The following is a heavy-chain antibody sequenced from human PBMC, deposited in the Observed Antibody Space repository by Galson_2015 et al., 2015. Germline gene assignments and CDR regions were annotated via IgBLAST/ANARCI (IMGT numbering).Heavy chain of an antibody. V-gene: IGHV5-51*01. CDR2: IYPSNSDT. J-gene: IGHJ4*02. D-gene: IGHD2-15*01. CDR1: GYSFTNYW. Sequence: QSGAEVKKPGESLKISCRGSGYSFTNYWIGWVRQMPGKGLEWMGIIYPSNSDTRYSPSFQGQVTISADKFTNTAYLQWSSLKASDTSMYYCARQGPVDTYYFDSWGQGTLVTVSS. CDR3: ARQGPVDTYYFDS.